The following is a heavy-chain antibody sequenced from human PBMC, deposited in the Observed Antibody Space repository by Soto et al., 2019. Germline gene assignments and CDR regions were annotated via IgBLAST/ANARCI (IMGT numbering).Heavy chain of an antibody. CDR1: GFTVSSNY. D-gene: IGHD6-13*01. V-gene: IGHV3-53*01. Sequence: GGSLRLSCAASGFTVSSNYMSWVRQAPGKGLEWVSVICSGGSTYYADSVKGRFTISRDNSKNTLYLQMNSLRAEDTAVYYCARGAVRGSWNYFDYWGQGTLVTVSS. J-gene: IGHJ4*02. CDR3: ARGAVRGSWNYFDY. CDR2: ICSGGST.